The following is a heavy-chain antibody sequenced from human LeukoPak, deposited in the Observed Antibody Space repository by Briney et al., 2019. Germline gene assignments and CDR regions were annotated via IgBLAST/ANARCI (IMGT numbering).Heavy chain of an antibody. CDR2: ISNSGNTI. D-gene: IGHD3-3*02. CDR3: ARSPLADYFDY. J-gene: IGHJ4*02. CDR1: GFTFSSYE. V-gene: IGHV3-48*03. Sequence: PGGSLRLSCAASGFTFSSYEMNWVRQAPGKGLEWVSYISNSGNTIYYADSVKGRFTISRDNAKSSLYLQMNSLRAEDTAVYYCARSPLADYFDYWGQGTLVTVSS.